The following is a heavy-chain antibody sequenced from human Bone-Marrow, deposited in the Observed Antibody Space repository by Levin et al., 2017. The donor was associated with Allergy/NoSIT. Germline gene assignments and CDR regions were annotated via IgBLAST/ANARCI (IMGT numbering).Heavy chain of an antibody. CDR1: GFRFSSYA. CDR2: VSGNGYNT. CDR3: AKDSKPDYIWGSYHNAFDI. D-gene: IGHD3-16*02. V-gene: IGHV3-23*01. J-gene: IGHJ3*02. Sequence: GSLRLSCAASGFRFSSYAMNWVRQAPGKGLEWVSGVSGNGYNTKSADSVKGRFTISRDNSKNTLYLEMNSLRAEDTAIYYCAKDSKPDYIWGSYHNAFDIWGQGTAVTVSS.